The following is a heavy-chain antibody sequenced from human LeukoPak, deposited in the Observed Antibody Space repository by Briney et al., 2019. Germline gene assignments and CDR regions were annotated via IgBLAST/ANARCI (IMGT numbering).Heavy chain of an antibody. CDR3: ARGDGYSGYVDADAFDV. CDR1: GFTFSRHS. V-gene: IGHV3-48*02. Sequence: GGSLRLSCAASGFTFSRHSMTWVRQASGKGLEWISYISNGSNTIYYADSVKGRFTISRDNGKKSLHLQMNSLRDEDTAVYYCARGDGYSGYVDADAFDVWGQGTMVTVSS. CDR2: ISNGSNTI. D-gene: IGHD5-12*01. J-gene: IGHJ3*01.